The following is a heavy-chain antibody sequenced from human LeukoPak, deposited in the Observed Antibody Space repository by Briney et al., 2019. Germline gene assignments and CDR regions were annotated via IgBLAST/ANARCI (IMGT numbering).Heavy chain of an antibody. Sequence: ASVTASCMPSTYSFTSYYMRWVRHPPEQGLGWMRIINLSGGSTRYAQKIQGRATMTTDMFTSTVYRKLRSLRSEDTAVYYCSRTVGARLLNWGQGTLVTVSS. CDR2: INLSGGST. CDR1: TYSFTSYY. CDR3: SRTVGARLLN. V-gene: IGHV1-46*01. J-gene: IGHJ4*02. D-gene: IGHD1-26*01.